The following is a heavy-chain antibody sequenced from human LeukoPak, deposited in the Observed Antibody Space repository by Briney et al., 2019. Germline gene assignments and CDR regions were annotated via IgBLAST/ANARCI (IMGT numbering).Heavy chain of an antibody. CDR3: ARRSMVRGGGVDY. Sequence: PSETLSLTCTVSGGSISSSSYYWGWIRQPPGKGLEWIGSIYYSGSTYYNPSLKSRVTISVDTSKNQFSLKLSSVTAADTAVYYCARRSMVRGGGVDYWGQGTLVTVSS. CDR1: GGSISSSSYY. D-gene: IGHD3-10*01. CDR2: IYYSGST. J-gene: IGHJ4*02. V-gene: IGHV4-39*01.